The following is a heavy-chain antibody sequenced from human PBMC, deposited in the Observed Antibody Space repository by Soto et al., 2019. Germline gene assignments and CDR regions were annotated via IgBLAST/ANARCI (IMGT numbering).Heavy chain of an antibody. J-gene: IGHJ4*02. Sequence: GESLKVSCKGSGSSFAGYWITWVRQKPGKDLEWMGRIDPSDSQTYYSPSFRGHVHISVTKSITTVFLQWSSLRASDTAMYYCARQIYDSDTGPNFQYYFDSWGQGTPVTVSS. D-gene: IGHD3-22*01. V-gene: IGHV5-10-1*01. CDR1: GSSFAGYW. CDR2: IDPSDSQT. CDR3: ARQIYDSDTGPNFQYYFDS.